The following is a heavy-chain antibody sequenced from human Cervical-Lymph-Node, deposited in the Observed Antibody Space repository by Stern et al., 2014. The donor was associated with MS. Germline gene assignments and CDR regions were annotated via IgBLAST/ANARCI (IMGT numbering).Heavy chain of an antibody. CDR1: GGSVSGGDYY. Sequence: VHLVESGPGLVKPSQTLSLTCTVSGGSVSGGDYYWGWIRQPPGKGLEWIGYIDNSGTTYYNPAFKSRLTISIDTPKNQFSMRLTSMTAADTAVYYCARDFTVAGSFDYWGQGTLVTVSS. D-gene: IGHD6-19*01. V-gene: IGHV4-30-4*01. CDR3: ARDFTVAGSFDY. CDR2: IDNSGTT. J-gene: IGHJ4*02.